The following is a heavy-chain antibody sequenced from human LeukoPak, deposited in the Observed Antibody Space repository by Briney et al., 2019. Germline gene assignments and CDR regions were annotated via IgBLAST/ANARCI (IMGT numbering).Heavy chain of an antibody. CDR3: ARASENHGSGSFGLGWYFDL. CDR1: GFTFDDYA. D-gene: IGHD3-10*01. J-gene: IGHJ2*01. CDR2: ISWNTGSI. Sequence: GRSLRLFCAASGFTFDDYAMHWVRQAPGKGLEWVSGISWNTGSIGYADSVKGRFTISRDNAKNSLYLQMNSLRAEDTALYYCARASENHGSGSFGLGWYFDLWGRGTLVTVSS. V-gene: IGHV3-9*01.